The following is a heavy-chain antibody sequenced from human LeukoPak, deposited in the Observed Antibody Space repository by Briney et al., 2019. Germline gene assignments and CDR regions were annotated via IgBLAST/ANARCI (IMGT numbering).Heavy chain of an antibody. D-gene: IGHD3-10*01. CDR2: INHSGST. Sequence: PSETLSLTCAVYGGSFSGYYWSWNRQPPGKGLEWIGEINHSGSTNYNPSLKSRVTISVDTSKNQFSLKLSSVTAADTAVYYCARRGGSGPYAFDIWGQGTMVTVSS. V-gene: IGHV4-34*01. J-gene: IGHJ3*02. CDR3: ARRGGSGPYAFDI. CDR1: GGSFSGYY.